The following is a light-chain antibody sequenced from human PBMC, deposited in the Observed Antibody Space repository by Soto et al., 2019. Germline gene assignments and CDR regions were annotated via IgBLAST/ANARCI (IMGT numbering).Light chain of an antibody. Sequence: QSALTQPRSVSGSPGQSVTISCTGTSSDVGGYNYVSWYQQHPGKAPKLMIYDVSKRPSGVPDRFSGSKSGNMASLTISGLQAEDEADYYCCSYAGSYTPLFGGGTQLTVL. CDR1: SSDVGGYNY. CDR3: CSYAGSYTPL. J-gene: IGLJ2*01. V-gene: IGLV2-11*01. CDR2: DVS.